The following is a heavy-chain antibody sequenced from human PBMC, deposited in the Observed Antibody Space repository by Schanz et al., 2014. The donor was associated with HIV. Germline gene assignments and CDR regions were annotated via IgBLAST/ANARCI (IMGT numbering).Heavy chain of an antibody. J-gene: IGHJ4*02. CDR1: GFPFRNFW. Sequence: EEQLLESGGGTVQPGGSLRLSCVASGFPFRNFWLSWVRQAPGKGLEWVSIISGGGGKTYYADSVKGRFTISRDNSKNTLYLQMNSLRAEDTAMYFCARETGGSGWYTLDYWGQGTLVTVSS. D-gene: IGHD6-19*01. CDR3: ARETGGSGWYTLDY. CDR2: ISGGGGKT. V-gene: IGHV3-23*01.